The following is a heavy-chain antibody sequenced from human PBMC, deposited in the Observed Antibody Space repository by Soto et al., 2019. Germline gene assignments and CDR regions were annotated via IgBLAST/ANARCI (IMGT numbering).Heavy chain of an antibody. V-gene: IGHV4-59*01. CDR1: GGSISSYY. J-gene: IGHJ4*02. CDR2: IYYSGST. Sequence: PSETLSLTCTVSGGSISSYYWSWIRQPPGKGLEWIGYIYYSGSTNYNPSLKGRVAISVDTSKNQFSLKLSSVTAADTAVYYCARQTTVTTLFDYWGQGTLVTVSS. CDR3: ARQTTVTTLFDY. D-gene: IGHD4-17*01.